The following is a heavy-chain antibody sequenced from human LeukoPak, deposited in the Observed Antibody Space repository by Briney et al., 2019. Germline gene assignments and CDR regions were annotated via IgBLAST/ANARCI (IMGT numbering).Heavy chain of an antibody. V-gene: IGHV1-2*02. J-gene: IGHJ6*02. D-gene: IGHD2-2*01. CDR2: INPNSGGT. CDR3: ARDPFCSSTSCPYYYYGMDV. CDR1: GYTFTSYY. Sequence: ASVKVSCKASGYTFTSYYMHWVRQAPGQGLEWMGWINPNSGGTNYAQKFQGRVTMTRDTSISTAYMELSRLRSDDTAVYYCARDPFCSSTSCPYYYYGMDVWGQGTTVTVSS.